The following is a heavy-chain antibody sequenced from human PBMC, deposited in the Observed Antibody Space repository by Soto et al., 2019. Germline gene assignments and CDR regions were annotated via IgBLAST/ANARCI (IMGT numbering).Heavy chain of an antibody. D-gene: IGHD6-25*01. CDR3: ARHLAAGGPYYFDY. V-gene: IGHV4-39*01. Sequence: SETLSLTCTVSGGSISSSSYYLGWIRQPPGKGLEWIGSIYYSGSTYYNPSLKSRVTISVDTSKNQFSLKLSSVTAADTAVYYWARHLAAGGPYYFDYGGRGTLVPVSS. CDR1: GGSISSSSYY. J-gene: IGHJ4*02. CDR2: IYYSGST.